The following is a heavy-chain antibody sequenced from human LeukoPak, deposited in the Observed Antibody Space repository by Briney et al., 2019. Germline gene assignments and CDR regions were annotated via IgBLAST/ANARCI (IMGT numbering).Heavy chain of an antibody. CDR3: ARLCFISSWYGGFDY. D-gene: IGHD6-13*01. V-gene: IGHV1-8*01. J-gene: IGHJ4*02. Sequence: ASVKVSCKASGYTFTSYDINWVRQATGQGLEWMGWMNPNSGNTGYAQKFQGRVTMTRNTSISTAYMELSSLRSEDTAVYYCARLCFISSWYGGFDYWGRGTLVTISS. CDR2: MNPNSGNT. CDR1: GYTFTSYD.